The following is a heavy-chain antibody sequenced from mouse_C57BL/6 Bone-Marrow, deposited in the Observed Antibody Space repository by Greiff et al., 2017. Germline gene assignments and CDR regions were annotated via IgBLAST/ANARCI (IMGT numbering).Heavy chain of an antibody. CDR2: ISNGGGST. Sequence: EVKLMESGGGLVQPGGSLTLSCAASGFTFSDYYMYWVRQTPEKRLEWVAYISNGGGSTYYPDTVKGRFTISRDNAKNTLYLQMSRLKSEDTAMYYCARRGDDYDGFAYWGQGTLVTVSA. V-gene: IGHV5-12*01. CDR1: GFTFSDYY. CDR3: ARRGDDYDGFAY. J-gene: IGHJ3*01. D-gene: IGHD2-4*01.